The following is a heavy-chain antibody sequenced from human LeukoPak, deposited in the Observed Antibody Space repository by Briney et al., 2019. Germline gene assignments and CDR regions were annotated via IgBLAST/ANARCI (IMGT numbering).Heavy chain of an antibody. CDR1: GGSISSGGYY. J-gene: IGHJ2*01. D-gene: IGHD3-22*01. Sequence: SETLSLTCTVSGGSISSGGYYWSWIRQPPGKGLEWIGYIYHSGSTYYNPSLKSRVTISVDRSKNQFSLKLSSVTAADTAVYYCARSGTMIDWYFDLWGRGTLVTVSS. CDR2: IYHSGST. CDR3: ARSGTMIDWYFDL. V-gene: IGHV4-30-2*01.